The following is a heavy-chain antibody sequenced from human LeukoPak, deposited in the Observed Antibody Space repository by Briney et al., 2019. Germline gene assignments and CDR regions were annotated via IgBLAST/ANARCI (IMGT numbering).Heavy chain of an antibody. CDR2: IYYDGRNK. Sequence: GGSLRLSCAASGFTFNSYGLHWVRQAPGKGLEWVAFIYYDGRNKYYTDSVKGRFTISRDNAKNTLYLQMNSLRAEDTAVYYCARGPAANSGNYYVGDYWGQGTLVTVSS. V-gene: IGHV3-30*12. CDR1: GFTFNSYG. CDR3: ARGPAANSGNYYVGDY. D-gene: IGHD1-26*01. J-gene: IGHJ4*02.